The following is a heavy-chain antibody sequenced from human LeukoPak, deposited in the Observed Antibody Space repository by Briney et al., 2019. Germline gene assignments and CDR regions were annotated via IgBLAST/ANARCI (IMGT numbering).Heavy chain of an antibody. CDR1: GGTFSSYA. CDR3: VRERGYTGYDSFDY. D-gene: IGHD5-12*01. J-gene: IGHJ4*02. CDR2: IIPIFGTA. V-gene: IGHV1-69*13. Sequence: ASVKVSCKASGGTFSSYAISWVRQAPGQGLEWMGGIIPIFGTANYAQKFQGRVTITADESTSTAYMDLSSLRSEDTAVYYCVRERGYTGYDSFDYWGQGTLVTVSS.